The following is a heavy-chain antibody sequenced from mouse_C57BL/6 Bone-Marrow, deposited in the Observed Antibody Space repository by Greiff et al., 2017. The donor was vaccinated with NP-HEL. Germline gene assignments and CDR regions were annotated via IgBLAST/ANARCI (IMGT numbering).Heavy chain of an antibody. V-gene: IGHV1-54*01. D-gene: IGHD1-1*02. CDR3: ARYGKDY. CDR1: GYAFTNYL. Sequence: VQLQQSGAELVRPGPSVKVSCKASGYAFTNYLIGWVKQRPGQGLEWIGVINPGSGGTNYNEKFKGKATLTADKSSSTAYMQLSSLTSEDSAVYFCARYGKDYWGQGTTLTVSS. J-gene: IGHJ2*01. CDR2: INPGSGGT.